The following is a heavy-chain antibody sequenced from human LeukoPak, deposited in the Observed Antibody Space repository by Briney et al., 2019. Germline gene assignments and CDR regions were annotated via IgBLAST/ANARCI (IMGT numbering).Heavy chain of an antibody. CDR3: TALGAASEY. V-gene: IGHV3-15*01. CDR1: GLTFSNAW. J-gene: IGHJ4*02. Sequence: PGGSLRLSCVASGLTFSNAWMSWIRQAPGKGLQWVGHIKSKTDGGTTDYAAPVKGRFTISRDDSKNTLYLQMDSLKNEDAALYYCTALGAASEYWGQGALVTVSS. CDR2: IKSKTDGGTT. D-gene: IGHD2-15*01.